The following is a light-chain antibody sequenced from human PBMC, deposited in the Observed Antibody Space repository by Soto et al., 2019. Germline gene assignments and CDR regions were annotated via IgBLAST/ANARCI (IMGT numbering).Light chain of an antibody. CDR2: ISD. CDR3: AAWDDSLNGPV. CDR1: SSNIGTNT. J-gene: IGLJ2*01. Sequence: QTVVTQPPSASGTPGQRVTISCSGGSSNIGTNTVNWYQQLPGTAPKLLIYISDQRPSGVPDRFSGSKSGASASLAISGLQSEDEAVYYCAAWDDSLNGPVFGGGTKLTVL. V-gene: IGLV1-44*01.